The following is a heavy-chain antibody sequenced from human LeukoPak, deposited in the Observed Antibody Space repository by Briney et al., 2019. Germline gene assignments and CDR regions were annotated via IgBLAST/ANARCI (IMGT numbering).Heavy chain of an antibody. D-gene: IGHD3-10*01. CDR1: GFTFSTSA. Sequence: GGSLRLSCAASGFTFSTSAMSWVRQAPGKGLEWVSVISGTGGSTFYTDSVKGRFTISRDNSKNTLFLQMNSLRAEDTAIYYCAKRKYYESGPFDFWAGEPWSPSPQ. CDR2: ISGTGGST. CDR3: AKRKYYESGPFDF. J-gene: IGHJ4*02. V-gene: IGHV3-23*01.